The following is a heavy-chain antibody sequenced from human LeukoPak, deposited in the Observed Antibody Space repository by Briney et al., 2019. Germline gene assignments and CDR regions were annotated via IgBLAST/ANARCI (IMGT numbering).Heavy chain of an antibody. CDR3: ASISGASWGDY. CDR1: GFTFSSYT. CDR2: ISIGGDYI. V-gene: IGHV3-21*01. D-gene: IGHD3-16*01. Sequence: PGGSLRLSCAASGFTFSSYTMNWVRQAPGKGLEWVSSISIGGDYIYYADSVTGRFTISRDNAKNSLFLQMNSLRAEDTAVYFCASISGASWGDYWGQGTLVTVSS. J-gene: IGHJ4*02.